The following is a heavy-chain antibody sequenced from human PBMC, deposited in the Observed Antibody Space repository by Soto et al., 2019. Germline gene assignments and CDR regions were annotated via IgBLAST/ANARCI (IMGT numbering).Heavy chain of an antibody. CDR3: ARDHSSGWDLDY. D-gene: IGHD6-19*01. J-gene: IGHJ4*02. CDR2: ISYDGSNK. V-gene: IGHV3-30-3*01. CDR1: GFTFSSYA. Sequence: GGSLRLSCAASGFTFSSYAMHWVRQAPGKGLEWVAVISYDGSNKYYADSVKGRFTISRDNSKNTLYLQMNSLRAEDTAVYYCARDHSSGWDLDYWGQGTLVTVSS.